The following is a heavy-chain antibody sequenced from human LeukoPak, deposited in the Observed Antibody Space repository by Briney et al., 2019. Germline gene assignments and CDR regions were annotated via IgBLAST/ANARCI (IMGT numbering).Heavy chain of an antibody. Sequence: ASVKVSCKASGYTFTTFGITWVRQAPGQGLEWLGWISANSGNTNYAQKFRGRVTMTTDTSTSSADMELRSLTPDDTAVYYCARGDDYGDSWGQGTLVTVSA. CDR1: GYTFTTFG. CDR3: ARGDDYGDS. CDR2: ISANSGNT. D-gene: IGHD5-24*01. V-gene: IGHV1-18*01. J-gene: IGHJ4*02.